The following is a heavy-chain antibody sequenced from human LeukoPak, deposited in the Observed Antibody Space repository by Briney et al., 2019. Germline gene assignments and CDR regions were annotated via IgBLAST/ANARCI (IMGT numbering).Heavy chain of an antibody. D-gene: IGHD3-22*01. CDR1: GGSFSGYY. V-gene: IGHV4-34*01. CDR2: INHSGST. Sequence: SETLSLTCAVYGGSFSGYYWSWIRQPPGKGLEWIGEINHSGSTNYNPSLKSRVTISVDTSKNQFSLKLSSVTAADTAVYYCARGRPRYYDSSGYFDYWGQGTLVTVSS. CDR3: ARGRPRYYDSSGYFDY. J-gene: IGHJ4*02.